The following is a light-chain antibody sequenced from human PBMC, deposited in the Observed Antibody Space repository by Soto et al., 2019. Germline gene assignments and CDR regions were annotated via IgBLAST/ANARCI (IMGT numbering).Light chain of an antibody. CDR3: SSYTSPSTYV. V-gene: IGLV2-18*02. Sequence: QSVLTQPPSVSGSHGQSVTISCTGTSSDVGSYNRVSWYQQPPGTAPKLMIYEVSNRPSGVPDRFSGSKSGNTASLTISGFQAEDEADYYCSSYTSPSTYVFGPGTKVTVL. CDR1: SSDVGSYNR. CDR2: EVS. J-gene: IGLJ1*01.